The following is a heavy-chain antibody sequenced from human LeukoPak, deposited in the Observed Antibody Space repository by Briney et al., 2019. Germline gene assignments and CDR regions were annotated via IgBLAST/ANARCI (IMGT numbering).Heavy chain of an antibody. CDR3: ASWRYYYGMDV. CDR1: GYSFTSYW. D-gene: IGHD3-3*01. CDR2: IYPGDSDT. Sequence: GESLQISCQGSGYSFTSYWIGWVRQMPGKGLEWMGIIYPGDSDTRYSPSFQGQVAISADKSISTAYLQWSSLKASDTAMYYCASWRYYYGMDVWGQGTTVTVSS. J-gene: IGHJ6*02. V-gene: IGHV5-51*01.